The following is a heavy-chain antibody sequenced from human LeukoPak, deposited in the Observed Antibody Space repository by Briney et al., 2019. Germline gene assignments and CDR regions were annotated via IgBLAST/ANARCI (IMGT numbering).Heavy chain of an antibody. V-gene: IGHV3-21*01. D-gene: IGHD5-18*01. CDR3: ARDPGYSYGDY. Sequence: PGGSLRLSCAASGFTFCGYSMNWVRHAPGNGLEWVSSISSTCSNIYYAYSVKSRFPISRDNANNSLYLQMNSLRAEDTAVYYCARDPGYSYGDYWGQGTLVTVSS. CDR2: ISSTCSNI. J-gene: IGHJ4*02. CDR1: GFTFCGYS.